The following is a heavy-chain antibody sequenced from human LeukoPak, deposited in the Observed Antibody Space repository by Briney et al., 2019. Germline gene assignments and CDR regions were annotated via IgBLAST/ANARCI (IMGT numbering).Heavy chain of an antibody. V-gene: IGHV3-21*01. CDR2: ISSSSSYI. CDR1: GFTFSSYG. Sequence: GGSLRLSCAASGFTFSSYGMNWVRQAPGKGLEWVSSISSSSSYIYYADSVKGRFTISRDNAKNSLYLQMNSLRAEDTAVYYCARAVQYQLLYSEYSSSCPTDYWGQGTLVTVSS. J-gene: IGHJ4*02. CDR3: ARAVQYQLLYSEYSSSCPTDY. D-gene: IGHD2-2*02.